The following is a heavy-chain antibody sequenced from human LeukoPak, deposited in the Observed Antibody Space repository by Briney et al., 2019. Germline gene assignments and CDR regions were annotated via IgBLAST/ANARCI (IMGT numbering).Heavy chain of an antibody. D-gene: IGHD6-13*01. CDR2: IYYSGST. CDR1: GGSISSYY. V-gene: IGHV4-59*01. CDR3: ARDRSSSWLSRWFDP. J-gene: IGHJ5*02. Sequence: PSETLSLTCTVSGGSISSYYWSWIRQPPGKGLEWIGYIYYSGSTNYNPSLKSRVTISVDTSKNQFSLKLSSVTAADTAVYYCARDRSSSWLSRWFDPWGQGTLVTVSS.